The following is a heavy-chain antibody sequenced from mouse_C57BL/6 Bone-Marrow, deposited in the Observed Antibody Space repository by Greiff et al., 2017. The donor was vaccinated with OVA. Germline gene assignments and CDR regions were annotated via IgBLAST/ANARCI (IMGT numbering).Heavy chain of an antibody. CDR3: ARYDSSGYVFAY. D-gene: IGHD3-2*02. Sequence: QVQLQQSGAELVRPGASVKLSCKASGYTFTDYYINWVKQRPGQGLEWIARIYPGSGNTYYNEKFKGKATLTAEKSSSTAYMQLSSLTSEDSAVYFCARYDSSGYVFAYWGQGTLVTVSA. CDR2: IYPGSGNT. J-gene: IGHJ3*01. V-gene: IGHV1-76*01. CDR1: GYTFTDYY.